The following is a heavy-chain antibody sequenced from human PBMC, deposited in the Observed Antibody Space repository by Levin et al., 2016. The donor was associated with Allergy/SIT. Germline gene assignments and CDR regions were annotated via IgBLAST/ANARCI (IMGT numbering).Heavy chain of an antibody. Sequence: GESLKISCAASGFTFSSYSMNWVRQAPGKGLEWVSSISSSSYIYYADSVKGRFTISRDNAKNSLYLQMNSLRAEDTAVYYCARARVSSSLYYMDVWGKGTTVTVSS. CDR2: ISSSSYI. D-gene: IGHD6-13*01. CDR1: GFTFSSYS. J-gene: IGHJ6*03. V-gene: IGHV3-21*01. CDR3: ARARVSSSLYYMDV.